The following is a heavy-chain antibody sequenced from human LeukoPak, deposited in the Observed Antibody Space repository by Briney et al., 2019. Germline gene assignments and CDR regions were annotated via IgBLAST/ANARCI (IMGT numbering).Heavy chain of an antibody. V-gene: IGHV4-4*07. CDR3: ARLGSYYDSSGYNRLAAFDI. CDR2: IYTSGST. Sequence: SETLSLTCTVSGGSISSYYWSWIRQPAGKGLEWIGRIYTSGSTNYNPSLKSRVTMSVDTSKNQFSLKLSSVTAADTAVYYCARLGSYYDSSGYNRLAAFDIWGQGTMVTVSS. J-gene: IGHJ3*02. CDR1: GGSISSYY. D-gene: IGHD3-22*01.